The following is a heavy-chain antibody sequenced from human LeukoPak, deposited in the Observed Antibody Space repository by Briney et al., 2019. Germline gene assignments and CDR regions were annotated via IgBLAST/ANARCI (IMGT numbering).Heavy chain of an antibody. J-gene: IGHJ4*02. Sequence: GGSLRLSCAASGLTFSDYYMSWIRQAPGKGLEWVSYISSSGSTTYYADSVKGRFTISRDNSKNTLYLQMNSLRAEDTAVYYCAKFQAVAGPLFDYWGQGTLVTVSS. CDR1: GLTFSDYY. CDR2: ISSSGSTT. D-gene: IGHD6-19*01. V-gene: IGHV3-11*01. CDR3: AKFQAVAGPLFDY.